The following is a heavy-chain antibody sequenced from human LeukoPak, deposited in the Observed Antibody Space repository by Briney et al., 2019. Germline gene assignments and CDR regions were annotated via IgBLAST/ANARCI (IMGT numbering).Heavy chain of an antibody. Sequence: SETLSLTCTVSGGSINSGGYYWSWIRQLPGKGLECFGFIYYSGSTFYNPSLQSRVTISIDTSKNQFSLKLSSVTAADTAVYYCASLYYFDSSGYYYGKADIWGQGTMVTVSS. J-gene: IGHJ3*02. CDR1: GGSINSGGYY. V-gene: IGHV4-31*03. CDR2: IYYSGST. CDR3: ASLYYFDSSGYYYGKADI. D-gene: IGHD3-22*01.